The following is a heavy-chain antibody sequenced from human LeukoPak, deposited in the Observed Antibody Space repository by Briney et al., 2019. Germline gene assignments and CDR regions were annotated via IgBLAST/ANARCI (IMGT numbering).Heavy chain of an antibody. J-gene: IGHJ4*02. V-gene: IGHV4-39*07. D-gene: IGHD3-10*01. CDR2: IYYSGST. Sequence: PSETLSLTCTVSGGSISSYYWGWIRQPPGKGLEWIGSIYYSGSTYYNPSLKSRVTISVDTSKNQFSLKLSSVTAADTAVYYCARDRRGYYFDYWGQGTLATVSS. CDR3: ARDRRGYYFDY. CDR1: GGSISSYY.